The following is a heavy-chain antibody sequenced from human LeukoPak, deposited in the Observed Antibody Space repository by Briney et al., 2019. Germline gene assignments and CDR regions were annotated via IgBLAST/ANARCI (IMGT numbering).Heavy chain of an antibody. D-gene: IGHD2-2*01. V-gene: IGHV3-23*01. Sequence: PGRSLRLSCAASGFTFSSYAMSWVRQAPGKGLEWVSAISGGGGNTYYADSVKGRFTISRDNSKNTLYLQMNSLRAEDTAVYYCAKDPCGSTSCSNPAIWGQGTLVTVSS. CDR1: GFTFSSYA. CDR3: AKDPCGSTSCSNPAI. CDR2: ISGGGGNT. J-gene: IGHJ4*02.